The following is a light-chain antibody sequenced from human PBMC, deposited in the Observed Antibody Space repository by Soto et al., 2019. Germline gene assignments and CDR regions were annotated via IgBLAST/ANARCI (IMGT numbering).Light chain of an antibody. CDR3: LLYYGGAYV. CDR2: NTS. V-gene: IGLV7-43*01. Sequence: QAVVTQEPSLTVSPGGTVTLTCASSTGTVTSGFYPSWFQQKPGQAPRALIYNTSNKHSWTLARFSGSLLGGKAALTLSGVQPEDEAEYYCLLYYGGAYVFGTGTKVTVL. CDR1: TGTVTSGFY. J-gene: IGLJ1*01.